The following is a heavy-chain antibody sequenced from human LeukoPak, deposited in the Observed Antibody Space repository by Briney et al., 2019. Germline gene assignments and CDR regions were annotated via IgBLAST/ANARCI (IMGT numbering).Heavy chain of an antibody. CDR2: ISHSGST. CDR1: GGSFSGYY. Sequence: PSETLSLTCAVYGGSFSGYYWSWIRQPPGKGLEWIGEISHSGSTNYNPSLKSRVTISVDTSKNQFSLKLSSVTAADTAVYYCARGRRITMVRGVRFDYWGQGTLVTVSS. V-gene: IGHV4-34*01. CDR3: ARGRRITMVRGVRFDY. J-gene: IGHJ4*02. D-gene: IGHD3-10*01.